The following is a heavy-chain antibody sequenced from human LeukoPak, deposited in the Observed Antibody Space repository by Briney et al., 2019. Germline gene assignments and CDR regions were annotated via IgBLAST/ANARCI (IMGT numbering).Heavy chain of an antibody. CDR2: ISGSGGST. D-gene: IGHD3-3*01. Sequence: GGSLRLSCAASGFTFSSYAMSWVRQAPGEGLEWVSAISGSGGSTYYADSVKGRFTISRDNSKNTLYLQMNSLRAEDTAVYYCAKARWIFGVVISYYFDYWGQGTLVTVSS. V-gene: IGHV3-23*01. CDR1: GFTFSSYA. J-gene: IGHJ4*02. CDR3: AKARWIFGVVISYYFDY.